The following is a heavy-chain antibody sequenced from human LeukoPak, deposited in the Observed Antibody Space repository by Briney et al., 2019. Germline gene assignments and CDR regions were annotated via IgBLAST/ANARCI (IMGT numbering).Heavy chain of an antibody. J-gene: IGHJ4*02. D-gene: IGHD3-3*01. V-gene: IGHV4-38-2*02. CDR1: GYSISSGYY. CDR3: ARGAEYYAIWRGYAGYSDY. CDR2: ISHSGST. Sequence: SETLSLTCTVSGYSISSGYYWGWIRPPPGKGLEWIGIISHSGSTFYNPSLKSRVTISLDTSKNRFSLQLSSVTAADTAVYFCARGAEYYAIWRGYAGYSDYWGQGISVTVSS.